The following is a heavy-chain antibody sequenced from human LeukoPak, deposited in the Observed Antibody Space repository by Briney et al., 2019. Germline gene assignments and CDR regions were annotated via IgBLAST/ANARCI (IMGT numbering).Heavy chain of an antibody. J-gene: IGHJ4*02. CDR1: GYTFTGYY. D-gene: IGHD2-21*02. V-gene: IGHV1-2*02. Sequence: ASVKVSCKASGYTFTGYYMHWVRQVPGQGLEWMGWINPNSGGTNYAQKFQGRVTMTRDTSTSTAYMELSRLRSDDTAVYYCARACGGDCNPDYWGQGTLVTVSS. CDR3: ARACGGDCNPDY. CDR2: INPNSGGT.